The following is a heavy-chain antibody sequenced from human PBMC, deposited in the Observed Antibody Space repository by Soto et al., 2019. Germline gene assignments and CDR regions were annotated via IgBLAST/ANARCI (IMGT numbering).Heavy chain of an antibody. D-gene: IGHD3-3*01. CDR3: AREPNYYDFWSGPPDMDV. Sequence: GWSLRLSCAASGFTFSSYSMNWVRQAPGKGLEWVSSISSSSSYIYYADSVKGRFTISRDNAKNSLYLQMNSLRAEDTAVYYCAREPNYYDFWSGPPDMDVWGQGTTVTVSS. CDR2: ISSSSSYI. V-gene: IGHV3-21*01. J-gene: IGHJ6*02. CDR1: GFTFSSYS.